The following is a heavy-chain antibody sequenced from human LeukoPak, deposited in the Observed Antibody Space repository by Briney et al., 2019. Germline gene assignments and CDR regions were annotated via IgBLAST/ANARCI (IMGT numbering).Heavy chain of an antibody. Sequence: TGGSLRLSCAASGFIFSNYAMTWVRQAPGKGLGWVSSISESGANTHYADSVKGRFTISRDSSKNTLFLQMNSLRAEDTAVYYCARQFITGGWGQGTLVTVTS. CDR3: ARQFITGG. D-gene: IGHD7-27*01. J-gene: IGHJ4*02. CDR2: ISESGANT. V-gene: IGHV3-23*01. CDR1: GFIFSNYA.